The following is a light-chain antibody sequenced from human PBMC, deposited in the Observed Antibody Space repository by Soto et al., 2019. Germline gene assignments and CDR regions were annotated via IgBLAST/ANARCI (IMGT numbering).Light chain of an antibody. V-gene: IGLV1-40*01. CDR2: GNS. J-gene: IGLJ3*02. CDR1: SSNIGAGYD. CDR3: QSYASSLSGWV. Sequence: QSVLTQPPSVSGAPGQRVTISCTGSSSNIGAGYDVHWYQQLPGTAPKLLICGNSNRPSGVPDRFSGPKSGTSASLAITGLQAEDEADYYCQSYASSLSGWVFGGGTKLTVL.